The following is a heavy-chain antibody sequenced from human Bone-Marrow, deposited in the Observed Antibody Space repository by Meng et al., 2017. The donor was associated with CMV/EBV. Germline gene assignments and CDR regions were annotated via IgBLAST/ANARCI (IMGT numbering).Heavy chain of an antibody. CDR3: AARGYNYGQNFEY. Sequence: VQLVQAGPEGANPGASVQVSGKASGYTFNDYYMHWVRQAPGQGLEWMGWINPNSGGTSYAQKFQGRVTMTRDTSINTAYMELTSLTPDDTAVYYCAARGYNYGQNFEYWGQGTLVTVSS. V-gene: IGHV1-2*02. D-gene: IGHD5-18*01. CDR2: INPNSGGT. CDR1: GYTFNDYY. J-gene: IGHJ4*02.